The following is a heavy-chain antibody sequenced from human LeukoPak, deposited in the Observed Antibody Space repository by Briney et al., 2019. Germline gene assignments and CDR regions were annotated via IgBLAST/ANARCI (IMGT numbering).Heavy chain of an antibody. V-gene: IGHV4-39*07. Sequence: SETLSLTCAVSVGSITTTTYYWGWVRQPPGKGLEWIGSVYYGGTTYYNPSLKSRVTISVDTSKNQFSLKLSSVTAADTAVYYCATWGSGWYFDYWGQGTLVTVSS. CDR3: ATWGSGWYFDY. D-gene: IGHD6-19*01. CDR1: VGSITTTTYY. CDR2: VYYGGTT. J-gene: IGHJ4*02.